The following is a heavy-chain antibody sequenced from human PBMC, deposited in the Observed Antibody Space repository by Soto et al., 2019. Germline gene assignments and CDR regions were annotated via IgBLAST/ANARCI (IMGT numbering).Heavy chain of an antibody. Sequence: SGPTLVNPTQTLTLTCTFSGFSLSPSGVGVGWIRQPPGKALEWLAFIYWDDDKRYSPSLKSRLTITEDTSKNQVVLRMTNIDPVDTGTFYCAQTRLAAALRAYYWYMGVWGKGTTVTVSS. V-gene: IGHV2-5*02. CDR1: GFSLSPSGVG. CDR3: AQTRLAAALRAYYWYMGV. CDR2: IYWDDDK. J-gene: IGHJ6*03. D-gene: IGHD2-15*01.